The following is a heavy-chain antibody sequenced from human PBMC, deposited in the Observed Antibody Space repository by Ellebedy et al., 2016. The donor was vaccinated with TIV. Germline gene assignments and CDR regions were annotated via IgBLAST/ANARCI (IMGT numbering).Heavy chain of an antibody. Sequence: AASVKVSCKASGYTFTGYYMHWVRQAPGQGLEWMGWISAYNGNTNYAQKLQGRVTMTTDTSTSTAYMELRSLRSDDTAVYYCARSDNSGLDDYWGQGTLVTVSS. CDR1: GYTFTGYY. J-gene: IGHJ4*02. D-gene: IGHD3-22*01. V-gene: IGHV1-18*04. CDR3: ARSDNSGLDDY. CDR2: ISAYNGNT.